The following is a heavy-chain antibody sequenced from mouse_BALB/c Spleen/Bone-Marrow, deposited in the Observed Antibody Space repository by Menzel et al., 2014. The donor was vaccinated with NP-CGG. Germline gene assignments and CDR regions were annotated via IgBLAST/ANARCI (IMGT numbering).Heavy chain of an antibody. D-gene: IGHD2-12*01. CDR2: IYPGDGGT. V-gene: IGHV1-87*01. CDR1: GSTFTSYW. Sequence: VQLQQSGAELARPGASVKLSCKASGSTFTSYWMQWVKQRPGQGLEWIGAIYPGDGGTRYTQKFKGKATLTADKSSSTAYMQLSSLASEDSAVYYCARRRREYYFDYWGQGTTLTVSS. CDR3: ARRRREYYFDY. J-gene: IGHJ2*01.